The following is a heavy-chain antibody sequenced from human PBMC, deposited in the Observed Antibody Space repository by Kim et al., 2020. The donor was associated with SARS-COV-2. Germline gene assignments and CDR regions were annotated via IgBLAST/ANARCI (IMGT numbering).Heavy chain of an antibody. V-gene: IGHV4-34*01. CDR3: ARERRYYDILTGYYMAPYGMDV. CDR1: GGSFSGYY. J-gene: IGHJ6*02. Sequence: SETLSLTCAVYGGSFSGYYWSWIRQPPGKGLEWIGEINHSGSTNYNPSLKSRVTISVDTSKNQFSLKLSSVTAADTAVYYCARERRYYDILTGYYMAPYGMDVWGQGTTVTVSS. CDR2: INHSGST. D-gene: IGHD3-9*01.